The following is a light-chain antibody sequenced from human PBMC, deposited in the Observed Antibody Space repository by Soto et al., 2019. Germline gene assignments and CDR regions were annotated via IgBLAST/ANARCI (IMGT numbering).Light chain of an antibody. J-gene: IGLJ2*01. Sequence: QSVLTQPASVSGSPGQSITISCTGTSSDVGAYNSVSWYQQYPGKAPKLMIYDVTNRPSGVSNRFSGSKSGNTASLTISGLRAEDEADYYCNSYTGSTTVVFGGGTKLTVL. CDR2: DVT. CDR3: NSYTGSTTVV. CDR1: SSDVGAYNS. V-gene: IGLV2-14*01.